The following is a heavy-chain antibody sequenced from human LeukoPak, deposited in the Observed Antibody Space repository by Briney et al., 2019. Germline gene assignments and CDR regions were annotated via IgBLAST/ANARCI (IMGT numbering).Heavy chain of an antibody. J-gene: IGHJ4*02. V-gene: IGHV3-7*01. CDR1: GFTLSSHR. CDR3: ARDGGRNFDY. CDR2: IRADGSET. Sequence: GGSLRLPCAASGFTLSSHRMNWVRQAPGKGLEWVANIRADGSETFYVDSVKGRFTISKDNAKNSLYLQMNSLRVEDTAVYYCARDGGRNFDYWGQGTLVTVSS.